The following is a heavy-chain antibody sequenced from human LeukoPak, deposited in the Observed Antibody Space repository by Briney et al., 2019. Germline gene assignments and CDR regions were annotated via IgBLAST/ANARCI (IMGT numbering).Heavy chain of an antibody. CDR2: ISWNSGSI. D-gene: IGHD3-22*01. J-gene: IGHJ4*02. Sequence: GGSLRLSCAASGFTFDDYAMHWVRQAPGKGLEWVSGISWNSGSIGYADSVKGRFTISRDNAKNSLYLQMNSLRAEDTAVYYCASSNYYDSSGYCGDWGQGTLVTVSS. V-gene: IGHV3-9*01. CDR1: GFTFDDYA. CDR3: ASSNYYDSSGYCGD.